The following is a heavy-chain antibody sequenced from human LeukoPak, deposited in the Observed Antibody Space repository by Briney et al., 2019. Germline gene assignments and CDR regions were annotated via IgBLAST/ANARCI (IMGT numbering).Heavy chain of an antibody. V-gene: IGHV3-74*01. D-gene: IGHD3-10*01. CDR2: IDEHGTTI. CDR1: GFTFSRYW. Sequence: GGSLRLSCAISGFTFSRYWMHWIRQAPGEGPVWVSRIDEHGTTIDYADSVRDRFTISRDNAKNTLYLHMNTLRAEDTAVYYCARDVEGAGSHWGQGSLVTVSS. CDR3: ARDVEGAGSH. J-gene: IGHJ4*02.